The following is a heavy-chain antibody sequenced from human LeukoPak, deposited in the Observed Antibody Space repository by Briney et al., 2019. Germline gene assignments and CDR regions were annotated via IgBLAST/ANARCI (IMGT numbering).Heavy chain of an antibody. CDR3: AETYYTAGGCFDH. CDR1: GFTFSASA. CDR2: KSGGGGST. J-gene: IGHJ4*02. V-gene: IGHV3-23*01. Sequence: GGSLRLSCAASGFTFSASALSWVRQAPGKGLEWVSSKSGGGGSTYYADSVKGRFTISRDNSKNTLYLQMNSLRVEDTALYFCAETYYTAGGCFDHWGQGTLVTVSS. D-gene: IGHD3-3*01.